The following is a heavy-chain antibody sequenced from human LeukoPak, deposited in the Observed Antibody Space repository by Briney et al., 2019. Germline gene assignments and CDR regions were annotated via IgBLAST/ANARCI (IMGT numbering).Heavy chain of an antibody. CDR1: GYTLTELS. J-gene: IGHJ5*02. CDR3: ATEWPLRGGNWFDP. Sequence: ASVKVSCKVSGYTLTELSMHWVRQAPGKGLEWMGGFDPEDCETIYAQKFQGRVTMTEDTSTDTAYMELSSLRSEDTAVYYCATEWPLRGGNWFDPWGQGTLVTVSS. D-gene: IGHD3-16*01. CDR2: FDPEDCET. V-gene: IGHV1-24*01.